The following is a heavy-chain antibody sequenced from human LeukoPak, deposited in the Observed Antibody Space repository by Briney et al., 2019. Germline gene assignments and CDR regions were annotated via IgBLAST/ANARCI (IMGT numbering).Heavy chain of an antibody. Sequence: PVEVSCKASGGTFSSYAISWVRQAPGQGVEWMGGIIPIFGTANYAQKFQGRVTITADESTSTAYMELSSLRSEDTAVYYCARAPPLWGFDYWGQGTLVTVSS. V-gene: IGHV1-69*13. J-gene: IGHJ4*02. CDR1: GGTFSSYA. D-gene: IGHD7-27*01. CDR2: IIPIFGTA. CDR3: ARAPPLWGFDY.